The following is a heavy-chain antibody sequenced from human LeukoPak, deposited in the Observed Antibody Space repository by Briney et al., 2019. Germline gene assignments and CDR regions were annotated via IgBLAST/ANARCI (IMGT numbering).Heavy chain of an antibody. Sequence: TSETLSLTCAVYGVSFSGYYWSWIRQPPGKGLEWIGEINHSGSTNYNPSLKSRVTISVDTSKNQFSLKLSSVTAADTAVYYCARISSWFPFDYWGQGTLVTVSS. CDR1: GVSFSGYY. CDR2: INHSGST. J-gene: IGHJ4*02. V-gene: IGHV4-34*01. CDR3: ARISSWFPFDY. D-gene: IGHD6-13*01.